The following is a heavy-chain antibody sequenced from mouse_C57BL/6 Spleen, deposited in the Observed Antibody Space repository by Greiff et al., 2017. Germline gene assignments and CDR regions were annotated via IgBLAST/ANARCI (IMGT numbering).Heavy chain of an antibody. Sequence: VQLQQSGPELVKPGASVKISCKASGYTFTDYYMNWVKQSHGKSLEWIGDINPNNGGTSYNQKFKSKATLTVDKSSSTAYMELRSLTSEDSAVYYCARHSWFAYWGQGTLVTVSA. CDR2: INPNNGGT. J-gene: IGHJ3*01. CDR3: ARHSWFAY. CDR1: GYTFTDYY. V-gene: IGHV1-26*01.